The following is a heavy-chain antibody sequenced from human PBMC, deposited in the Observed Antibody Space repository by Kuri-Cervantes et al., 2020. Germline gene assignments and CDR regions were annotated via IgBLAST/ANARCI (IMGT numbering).Heavy chain of an antibody. V-gene: IGHV3-23*01. J-gene: IGHJ4*02. CDR1: GFTFSSYA. D-gene: IGHD6-19*01. Sequence: GGSLRLSCAASGFTFSSYAMSWVRQAPGKGLEWVSAISDSGGSTYYADSVKGRFTISRDNSKNTLYLQMNSLRAEDTAVYYCAKGPTIIAVAGEFDYWGQGTLVTVSS. CDR3: AKGPTIIAVAGEFDY. CDR2: ISDSGGST.